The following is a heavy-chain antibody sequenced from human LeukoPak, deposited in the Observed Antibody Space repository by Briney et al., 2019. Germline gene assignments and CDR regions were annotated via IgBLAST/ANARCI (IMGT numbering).Heavy chain of an antibody. Sequence: GASVKVSCKASGYTFTSYGISWVRQAPGQGLEWMGWISAYNGNTNYAQKLQGRVTMTTDTSTSTAYMELRSLRSDDTAAYYCARLGVVPAAPYYFDYWGQGTLVTVSS. CDR3: ARLGVVPAAPYYFDY. J-gene: IGHJ4*02. CDR1: GYTFTSYG. V-gene: IGHV1-18*04. CDR2: ISAYNGNT. D-gene: IGHD2-2*01.